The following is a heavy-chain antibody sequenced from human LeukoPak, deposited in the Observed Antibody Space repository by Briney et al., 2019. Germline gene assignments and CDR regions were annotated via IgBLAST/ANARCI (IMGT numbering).Heavy chain of an antibody. J-gene: IGHJ6*03. CDR3: ANSGSYSVDYYYYMDV. Sequence: GASVTVSCKASGGTFSSYAISWVRQAPGQGLEWMGGIIPIFGTANYAQKFQGRVTITTDESTSTAYMELSSLRSEDTAVYYCANSGSYSVDYYYYMDVWGKGTTVTVSS. V-gene: IGHV1-69*05. CDR2: IIPIFGTA. CDR1: GGTFSSYA. D-gene: IGHD1-26*01.